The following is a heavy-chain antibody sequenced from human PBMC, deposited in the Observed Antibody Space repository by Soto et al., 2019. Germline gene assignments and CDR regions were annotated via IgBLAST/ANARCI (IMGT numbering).Heavy chain of an antibody. CDR1: GYTFTSYG. D-gene: IGHD3-9*01. J-gene: IGHJ4*02. Sequence: QVQLVQSGAEVKKPGASVKVSCKASGYTFTSYGISWVRQAPGQGLEWMGWISAYNGNTNYAQKLQGRVTMTTDTPRSTAYMRRGTLRPDATAVYSWGRVRAYGTYDNGGQGPLVTAPS. V-gene: IGHV1-18*01. CDR2: ISAYNGNT. CDR3: GRVRAYGTYDN.